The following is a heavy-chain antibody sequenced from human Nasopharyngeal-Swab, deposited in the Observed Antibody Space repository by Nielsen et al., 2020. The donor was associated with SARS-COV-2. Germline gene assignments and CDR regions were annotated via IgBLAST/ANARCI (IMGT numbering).Heavy chain of an antibody. V-gene: IGHV3-7*03. J-gene: IGHJ4*02. D-gene: IGHD2-2*01. CDR1: GFNSNTSW. CDR2: INPDGSEM. CDR3: AHYASAAY. Sequence: GKSLKISCADSGFNSNTSWMTWVRQAPGKGLEWVANINPDGSEMQYVDSVKGRFTISRDNAENSLYLHMNSLRGDDTAVYYCAHYASAAYWGQGTLVTVSS.